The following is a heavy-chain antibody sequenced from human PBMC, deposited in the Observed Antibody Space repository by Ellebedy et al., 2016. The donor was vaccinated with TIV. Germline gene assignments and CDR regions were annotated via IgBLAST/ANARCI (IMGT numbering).Heavy chain of an antibody. CDR1: GYTFPNYW. V-gene: IGHV5-51*01. D-gene: IGHD5-24*01. J-gene: IGHJ4*02. Sequence: KVSCKGFGYTFPNYWISWVRQMPGKGLEWVGFIYAGDSETKYSPSFQDHVTMSADKSISTAYLQWSSLKASDTATYYCARSGDGHFFDYWGQGTLVSVSS. CDR2: IYAGDSET. CDR3: ARSGDGHFFDY.